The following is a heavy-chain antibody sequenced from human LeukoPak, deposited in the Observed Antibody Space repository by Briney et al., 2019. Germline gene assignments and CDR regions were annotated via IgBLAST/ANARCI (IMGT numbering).Heavy chain of an antibody. CDR3: AKGRGYSYGYLADY. D-gene: IGHD5-18*01. CDR1: GFTFSSYA. Sequence: GGSLRLSCAASGFTFSSYAMIWVRQAPGKGLEWVSAISGSGGTTYSTDSVKGRFTISRDNSKNTLYLQMNSLRAEDTALYYCAKGRGYSYGYLADYWGQGTLVTVSS. J-gene: IGHJ4*02. CDR2: ISGSGGTT. V-gene: IGHV3-23*01.